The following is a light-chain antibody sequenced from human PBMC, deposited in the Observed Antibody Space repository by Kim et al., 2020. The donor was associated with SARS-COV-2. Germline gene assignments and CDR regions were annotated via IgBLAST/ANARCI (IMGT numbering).Light chain of an antibody. CDR3: QQSYSTPRT. V-gene: IGKV1-39*01. CDR2: AAS. J-gene: IGKJ2*01. Sequence: SAAVGDRLTIPCRASQSISSYLNWYQQKPGKAPNLLIYAASSLQSGVPSRFSGSGSGTDLALTISSLQPEDFATYYCQQSYSTPRTFGQGTKLEI. CDR1: QSISSY.